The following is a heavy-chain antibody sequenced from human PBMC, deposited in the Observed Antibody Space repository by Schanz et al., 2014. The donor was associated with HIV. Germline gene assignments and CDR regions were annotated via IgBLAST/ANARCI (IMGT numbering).Heavy chain of an antibody. J-gene: IGHJ1*01. V-gene: IGHV3-33*06. CDR1: GFTFSSFA. CDR3: AKRGPYTGRYEYFQQ. CDR2: IWYDGDYK. Sequence: QVQLVESGGGVVQPGRSLRLSCAASGFTFSSFAMHWVRQAPGKGLEWVAVIWYDGDYKSYADSVTGRFTISRDNSKNTVYLQMNSLRAEDTALYYCAKRGPYTGRYEYFQQWGQGTLVTVSS. D-gene: IGHD1-26*01.